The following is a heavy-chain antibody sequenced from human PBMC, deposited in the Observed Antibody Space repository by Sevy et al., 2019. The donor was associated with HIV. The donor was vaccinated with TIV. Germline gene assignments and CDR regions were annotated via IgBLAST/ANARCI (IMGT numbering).Heavy chain of an antibody. CDR3: ATSGKNYDFWSGDYYGMDV. J-gene: IGHJ6*02. V-gene: IGHV1-24*01. D-gene: IGHD3-3*01. CDR2: FDPEDGET. Sequence: ASVKVSCKVSGYTLTELSMHWVRQAPGKGLEWMGGFDPEDGETIYAQKFQGRVTMTREKSTETAYMELNSLRSEDTAVYYCATSGKNYDFWSGDYYGMDVWGQGTTVTVSS. CDR1: GYTLTELS.